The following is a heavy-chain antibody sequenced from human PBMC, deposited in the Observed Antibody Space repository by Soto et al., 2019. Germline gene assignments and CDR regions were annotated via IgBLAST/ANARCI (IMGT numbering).Heavy chain of an antibody. CDR1: GFTFSSYG. Sequence: GGSLRLSCAASGFTFSSYGMHGVRQGPGKGLEWVAVIWYEGSNKYYADSVKGRFTISRDNSKNTLYLQMNSLRAEDTAVYYCARPYYDFWSGYPDDYYGMDVWGQGTTVTVSS. CDR3: ARPYYDFWSGYPDDYYGMDV. J-gene: IGHJ6*02. D-gene: IGHD3-3*01. V-gene: IGHV3-33*01. CDR2: IWYEGSNK.